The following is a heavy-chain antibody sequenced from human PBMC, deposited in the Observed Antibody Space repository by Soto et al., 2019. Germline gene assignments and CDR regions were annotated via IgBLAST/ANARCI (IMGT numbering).Heavy chain of an antibody. CDR2: ISAYNGNT. J-gene: IGHJ5*02. CDR3: ERAPCSSPSCPPGWFDP. V-gene: IGHV1-18*01. Sequence: GASVKVSCKASGYTFTSYGISWVRQAPGQGLEWMGWISAYNGNTNYAQKLQGRVTMTTDTSTSTAYMELRSLRSDDKAVYYCERAPCSSPSCPPGWFDPWGQGTLVTVSS. D-gene: IGHD2-2*01. CDR1: GYTFTSYG.